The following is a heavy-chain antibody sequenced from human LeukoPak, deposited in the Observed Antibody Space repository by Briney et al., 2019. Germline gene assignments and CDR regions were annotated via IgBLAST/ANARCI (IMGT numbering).Heavy chain of an antibody. CDR2: INTDSNDV. J-gene: IGHJ4*02. CDR1: GFTFSRFA. CDR3: ARDTFQPGLIDS. Sequence: GGSLRLSCAASGFTFSRFAMNWVRQAPGKGLEWISYINTDSNDVHYADSVKGRFTISRDNARNTLFLQLSSLRAEDSAVYYCARDTFQPGLIDSWGQGTLVTVSS. V-gene: IGHV3-21*05. D-gene: IGHD2-2*01.